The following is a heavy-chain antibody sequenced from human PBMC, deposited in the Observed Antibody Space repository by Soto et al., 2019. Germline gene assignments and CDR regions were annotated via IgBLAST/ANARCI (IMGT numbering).Heavy chain of an antibody. V-gene: IGHV2-70*01. Sequence: SGPTLVNPTQTLTLTCTFSGFSLSTSGMCVSWIRQPPGKALEWLALIDWDDDKYYSTSLKTRLTISKDTSKNQVVLTMTNMDPVDSVTYYCARTTTKYSSSFYFDDWGQGTLVTVSS. CDR2: IDWDDDK. J-gene: IGHJ4*02. CDR3: ARTTTKYSSSFYFDD. CDR1: GFSLSTSGMC. D-gene: IGHD6-6*01.